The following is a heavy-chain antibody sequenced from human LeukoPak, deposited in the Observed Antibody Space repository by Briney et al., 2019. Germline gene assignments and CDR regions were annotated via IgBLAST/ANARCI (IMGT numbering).Heavy chain of an antibody. Sequence: GASVKVSCKASGYTFTSYGISWVRQAPGQGLEWMGWISAYNGNTNYAQKLQGRVTMTTDTSTSTAYMELRSLRSDDTAVYYCARDEAGRVATTTNAFDIWGQGTMVTVSS. CDR3: ARDEAGRVATTTNAFDI. D-gene: IGHD5-12*01. J-gene: IGHJ3*02. CDR1: GYTFTSYG. CDR2: ISAYNGNT. V-gene: IGHV1-18*01.